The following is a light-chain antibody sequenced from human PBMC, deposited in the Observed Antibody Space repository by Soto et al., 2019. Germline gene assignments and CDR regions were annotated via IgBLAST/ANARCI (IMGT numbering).Light chain of an antibody. CDR3: SSYTSSSAWV. CDR2: EVS. V-gene: IGLV2-18*02. CDR1: SSDVGSYNR. Sequence: QSALTQPPSVSGTPGQSVTIFCTRTSSDVGSYNRVSWYQQPPGTAPKLMIYEVSNRPSGVPDRFSGSKSGNTASLTISGLQAEDEADYYCSSYTSSSAWVFGGGTKLTVL. J-gene: IGLJ2*01.